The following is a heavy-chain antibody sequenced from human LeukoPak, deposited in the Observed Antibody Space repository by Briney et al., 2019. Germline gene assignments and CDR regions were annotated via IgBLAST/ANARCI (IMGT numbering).Heavy chain of an antibody. J-gene: IGHJ5*02. V-gene: IGHV3-74*01. Sequence: GGSLRLSCAASGFTFSSYWMHWVRQAPGKGLAWVSRINSDGSSTSYADSVKGRFTISRDNAKNTLYLQMDSLRAEDTAVYYCARDGQQLVPNPATYNWFDPWGQGTLVTVSS. CDR3: ARDGQQLVPNPATYNWFDP. CDR2: INSDGSST. D-gene: IGHD6-13*01. CDR1: GFTFSSYW.